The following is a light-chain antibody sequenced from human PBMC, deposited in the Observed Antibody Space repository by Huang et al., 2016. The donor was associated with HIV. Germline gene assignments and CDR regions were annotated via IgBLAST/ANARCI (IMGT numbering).Light chain of an antibody. CDR3: QQRSDWPRT. CDR2: CAS. Sequence: EIVLTQSPATLSLSPGGRATLSCRASQSVSSDLDWYQQKAGQAPRLLLYCASNRATGIPASFSGSGSGTDFTLTISSLEPEDFAVYYCQQRSDWPRTFGQGTKLEIK. V-gene: IGKV3-11*01. J-gene: IGKJ2*01. CDR1: QSVSSD.